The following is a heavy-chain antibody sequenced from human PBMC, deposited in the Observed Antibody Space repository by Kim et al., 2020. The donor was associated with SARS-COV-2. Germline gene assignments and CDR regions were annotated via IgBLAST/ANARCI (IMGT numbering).Heavy chain of an antibody. Sequence: ASVKVSCKASGYTFTSYGISWVRQAPGQGLEWMGWISAYNGNTNYAQKLQGRVTMTTDTSTSTAYMELRSLRSDDTAVYYCARDISPAETIFGVVIISGYFYGMDVWGPGTTVTVS. CDR1: GYTFTSYG. D-gene: IGHD3-3*01. J-gene: IGHJ6*02. CDR2: ISAYNGNT. CDR3: ARDISPAETIFGVVIISGYFYGMDV. V-gene: IGHV1-18*01.